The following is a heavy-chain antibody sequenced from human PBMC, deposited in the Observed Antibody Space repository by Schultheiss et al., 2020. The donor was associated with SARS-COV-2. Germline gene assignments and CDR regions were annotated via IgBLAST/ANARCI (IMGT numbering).Heavy chain of an antibody. J-gene: IGHJ6*03. CDR2: ISYDGSNK. Sequence: GESLKISCAASGFTFSGSAIHWVRQAPGKGLEWVAVISYDGSNKYYADSVKGRFTISRDNSKNTLYLQLNNLRAEDTAVYYCAKDGATVTRGYYYYYTDVWGKGTTVTVSS. CDR3: AKDGATVTRGYYYYYTDV. D-gene: IGHD3-3*01. V-gene: IGHV3-30*07. CDR1: GFTFSGSA.